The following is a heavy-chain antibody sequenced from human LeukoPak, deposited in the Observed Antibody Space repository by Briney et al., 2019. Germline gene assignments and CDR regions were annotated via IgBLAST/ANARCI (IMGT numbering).Heavy chain of an antibody. D-gene: IGHD3-10*01. Sequence: AGSLSLSCAASGFTFSDYYMSWNRHAPGKGLEWVSYISSSSSTIDYADSVKGRFTISRDNAKNSLYLQMNSLRGEDTAVYYCARGRTYYYGSGSYEFDYWGQGTLVTVSS. CDR2: ISSSSSTI. V-gene: IGHV3-11*01. CDR3: ARGRTYYYGSGSYEFDY. J-gene: IGHJ4*02. CDR1: GFTFSDYY.